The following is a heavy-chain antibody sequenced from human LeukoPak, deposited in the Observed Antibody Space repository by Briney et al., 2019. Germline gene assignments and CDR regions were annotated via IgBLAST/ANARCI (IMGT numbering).Heavy chain of an antibody. CDR2: ISSSGSTI. CDR1: GFTFSSYE. CDR3: AREKLLWFGTGVNLFDP. Sequence: GGSLRLSCAASGFTFSSYEMNWVRQAPGKGLEWVSYISSSGSTIYYADSVKGRFTISRDNAKNSLYLQMNSLRAEDTAVYYCAREKLLWFGTGVNLFDPWGQGTLVTVSS. D-gene: IGHD3-10*01. J-gene: IGHJ5*02. V-gene: IGHV3-48*03.